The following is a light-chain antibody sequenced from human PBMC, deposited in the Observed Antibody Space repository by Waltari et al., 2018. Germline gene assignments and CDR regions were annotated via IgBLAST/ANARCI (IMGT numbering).Light chain of an antibody. CDR3: QQYNNWPLT. CDR1: QSISSN. CDR2: GAS. Sequence: EIVMTQSPATLSVSPGERAPLSCRASQSISSNLAWYQQKPGQAPRLLTYGASTRATGIPARFSGSGSGTEFTLTISSLQSEDFAVYYCQQYNNWPLTFGGGTKVEIK. V-gene: IGKV3-15*01. J-gene: IGKJ4*01.